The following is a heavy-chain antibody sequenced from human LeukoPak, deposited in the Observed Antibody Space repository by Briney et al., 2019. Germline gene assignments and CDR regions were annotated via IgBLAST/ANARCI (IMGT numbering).Heavy chain of an antibody. D-gene: IGHD6-13*01. J-gene: IGHJ4*02. Sequence: GGSLRLSCAASGFTFSSYSMNWVRQAPGQGLEWVSSISGSGGSTYHADSVKGRFTISRDISKNTLYLQMNSLRAEDTAAYYCAKSRASSVVAPAGYDYWGQGTLVTVSS. V-gene: IGHV3-23*01. CDR3: AKSRASSVVAPAGYDY. CDR2: ISGSGGST. CDR1: GFTFSSYS.